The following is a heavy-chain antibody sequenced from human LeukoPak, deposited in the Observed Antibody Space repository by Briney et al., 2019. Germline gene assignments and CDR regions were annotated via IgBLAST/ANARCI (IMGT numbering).Heavy chain of an antibody. CDR1: GGSFCGYF. V-gene: IGHV4-34*01. Sequence: SETLSLTCAVSGGSFCGYFWSSIRQPPGKRREWSGEINHSGSTNYNPSLKSRVTISVDTSKNQFSLKLSSVTAADTAVYYCARLRGSYYYGSGSPRPYYYYYGMDVWGQGTTVTVSS. D-gene: IGHD3-10*01. CDR3: ARLRGSYYYGSGSPRPYYYYYGMDV. CDR2: INHSGST. J-gene: IGHJ6*02.